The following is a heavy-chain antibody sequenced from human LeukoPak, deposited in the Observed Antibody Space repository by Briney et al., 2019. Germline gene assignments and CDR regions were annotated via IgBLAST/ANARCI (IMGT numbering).Heavy chain of an antibody. CDR3: ARDGAGIVGAIGH. J-gene: IGHJ4*02. Sequence: PGRSLRLSCLGSGFTFRNYPMYWVRQAPGKGLEWMAVISYDGNTKYYADSVKGRFTISRDNAKNSLYLQMNSLRAEDTAVYYCARDGAGIVGAIGHWGQGTLVTVSS. V-gene: IGHV3-30*04. D-gene: IGHD1-26*01. CDR1: GFTFRNYP. CDR2: ISYDGNTK.